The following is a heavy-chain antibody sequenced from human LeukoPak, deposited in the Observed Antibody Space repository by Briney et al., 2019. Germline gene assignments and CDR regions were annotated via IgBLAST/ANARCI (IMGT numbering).Heavy chain of an antibody. V-gene: IGHV1-18*01. CDR2: ISAYNGNT. CDR3: ARAVGYCSSISCRAGVWFDP. D-gene: IGHD2-2*01. Sequence: ASVKVSCKASGYTFTSYGISWVRQAPGQGLEWMGWISAYNGNTNYAQKLQGRVTMTTDTSTSTAYMELRSLRSDDTAVYYCARAVGYCSSISCRAGVWFDPWGQGTLVTVSS. CDR1: GYTFTSYG. J-gene: IGHJ5*02.